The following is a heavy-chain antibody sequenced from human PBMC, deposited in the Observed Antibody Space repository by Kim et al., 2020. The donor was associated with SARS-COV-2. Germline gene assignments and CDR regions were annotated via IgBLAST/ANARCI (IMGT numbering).Heavy chain of an antibody. CDR1: GFTFDDYA. V-gene: IGHV3-9*01. J-gene: IGHJ4*02. Sequence: GGSLRLSCAASGFTFDDYAMHWVRQAPGKGLEWVSGISWNSGSIGYADSVKGRFTISRDNAKNSLYLQMNSLRAEDTALYYCAKGGSYGSGSPSGYWGQGTLGTVSS. CDR3: AKGGSYGSGSPSGY. CDR2: ISWNSGSI. D-gene: IGHD3-10*01.